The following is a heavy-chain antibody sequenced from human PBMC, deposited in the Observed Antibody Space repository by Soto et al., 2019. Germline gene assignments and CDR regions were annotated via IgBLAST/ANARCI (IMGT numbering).Heavy chain of an antibody. Sequence: VQLVESGGGLVQPGRSLRLSCAASGFTFDDCAMHWVRQAPGKGLEWVSGISWNSGSIGYADSVKGRFTISRDNAKNSLYLQMNSLRAEDTALYYCAKDSSGYYFDYWGQGTLVTVSS. D-gene: IGHD3-22*01. V-gene: IGHV3-9*01. J-gene: IGHJ4*02. CDR1: GFTFDDCA. CDR2: ISWNSGSI. CDR3: AKDSSGYYFDY.